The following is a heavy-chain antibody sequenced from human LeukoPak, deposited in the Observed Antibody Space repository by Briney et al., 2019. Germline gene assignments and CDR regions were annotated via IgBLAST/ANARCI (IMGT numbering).Heavy chain of an antibody. V-gene: IGHV3-30*02. Sequence: GGSLRLSCAASGFTFSSYGMHWVRQAPGKGLEWMAFIRYEGSKKYYADSVKGRVTISTDNSTNTPYLQMNSLRAEDTAVYYCAKDRGVVVVPMDVWGNGTTVTTSS. D-gene: IGHD2-15*01. CDR3: AKDRGVVVVPMDV. CDR1: GFTFSSYG. CDR2: IRYEGSKK. J-gene: IGHJ6*04.